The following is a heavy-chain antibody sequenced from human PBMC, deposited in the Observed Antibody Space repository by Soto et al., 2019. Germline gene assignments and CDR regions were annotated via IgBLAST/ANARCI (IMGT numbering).Heavy chain of an antibody. Sequence: QVQLQQWGAGLLKPSETLSLTCAVYGGSFSGYYWSWIRQPPGKGLEWIGEINHSGSTNYNPSLKSRVTISVDTSKNQFSLKLSSVTAADTAVYYCASANSWVSPLDYWGQGTLVTVSS. CDR3: ASANSWVSPLDY. CDR2: INHSGST. V-gene: IGHV4-34*01. D-gene: IGHD6-13*01. J-gene: IGHJ4*02. CDR1: GGSFSGYY.